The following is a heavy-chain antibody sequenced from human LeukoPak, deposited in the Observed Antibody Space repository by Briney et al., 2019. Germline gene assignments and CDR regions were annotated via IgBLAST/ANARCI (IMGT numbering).Heavy chain of an antibody. D-gene: IGHD5-18*01. CDR2: IKQDGSEK. Sequence: PGGSLRLSCAASGFTFSSYWMSWVRQAPGKGLEWVANIKQDGSEKYYVDSVKGRFTISRDNAKNSLYLQMNSLRAEDTAVYYCAKADIYGYSGWFDPWGQGTLVTVSS. V-gene: IGHV3-7*01. J-gene: IGHJ5*02. CDR1: GFTFSSYW. CDR3: AKADIYGYSGWFDP.